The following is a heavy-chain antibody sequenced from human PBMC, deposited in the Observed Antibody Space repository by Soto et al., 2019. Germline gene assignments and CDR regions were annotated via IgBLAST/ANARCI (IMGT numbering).Heavy chain of an antibody. CDR2: IKQDGSEK. J-gene: IGHJ6*03. D-gene: IGHD6-6*01. CDR3: ARESIAARPGVHYYYMDV. CDR1: GFTFSSYW. V-gene: IGHV3-7*01. Sequence: GESLKISCAASGFTFSSYWMSWVRQAPGKGLEWVANIKQDGSEKYYVDSVKGRFTISRDNAKNSLYLQMNSLRAEDTAVYYCARESIAARPGVHYYYMDVWGKGTTVTVSS.